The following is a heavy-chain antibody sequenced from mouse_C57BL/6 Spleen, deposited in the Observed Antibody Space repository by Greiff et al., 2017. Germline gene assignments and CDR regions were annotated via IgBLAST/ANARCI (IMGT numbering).Heavy chain of an antibody. D-gene: IGHD1-1*01. J-gene: IGHJ2*01. V-gene: IGHV1-81*01. Sequence: QVQLKQSGAELARPGASVKLSCKASGYTFTSYGISWVKQRTGQGLEWIGEIYPRSGNTYYNEKFKGKATLTADKSSSAAYMDLRSLTSEDSAVYFCARCPDYYYCDYWGQGTTRTVAS. CDR1: GYTFTSYG. CDR2: IYPRSGNT. CDR3: ARCPDYYYCDY.